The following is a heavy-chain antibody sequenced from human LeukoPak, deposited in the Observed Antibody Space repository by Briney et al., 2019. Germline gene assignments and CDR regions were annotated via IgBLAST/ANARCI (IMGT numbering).Heavy chain of an antibody. D-gene: IGHD5-12*01. V-gene: IGHV4-4*07. J-gene: IGHJ4*02. CDR1: GVSISSYY. CDR3: ARQYSGYDFQSD. CDR2: IYTSGST. Sequence: PSETLSLTCTVSGVSISSYYWSWIRQPAGKGLEWIGRIYTSGSTNYNPSLKSRVTMSVDTSKDQFSLRLSSVTAADTAVYYCARQYSGYDFQSDWGQGTLVTVSS.